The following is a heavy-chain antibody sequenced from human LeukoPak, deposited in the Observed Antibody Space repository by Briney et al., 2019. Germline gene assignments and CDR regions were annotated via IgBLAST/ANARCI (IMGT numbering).Heavy chain of an antibody. Sequence: ASVKVSCKASGYNFILHGISWVRQATGQGLEWMGWMNPNSGNTGYAQKFQGRVTITRNTSISTAYMELSSLRSEDTAVYYCARGPITMIVGDAFDIWGQGTMVTVSS. V-gene: IGHV1-8*03. CDR3: ARGPITMIVGDAFDI. CDR2: MNPNSGNT. D-gene: IGHD3-22*01. J-gene: IGHJ3*02. CDR1: GYNFILHG.